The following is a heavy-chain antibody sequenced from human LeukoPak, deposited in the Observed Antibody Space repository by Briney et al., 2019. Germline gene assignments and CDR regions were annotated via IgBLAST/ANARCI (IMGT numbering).Heavy chain of an antibody. CDR3: ASKLRSGWYSLDY. CDR2: IYSSGST. V-gene: IGHV4-59*08. D-gene: IGHD6-19*01. J-gene: IGHJ4*02. Sequence: SETLSLTCTVSGGSISSYYWSWIRQPPGKGLEWIGYIYSSGSTNYNPSLKSRVTISVDTSKNQFSLKLSSVTAADTAVYYCASKLRSGWYSLDYWGQGTLVTVSS. CDR1: GGSISSYY.